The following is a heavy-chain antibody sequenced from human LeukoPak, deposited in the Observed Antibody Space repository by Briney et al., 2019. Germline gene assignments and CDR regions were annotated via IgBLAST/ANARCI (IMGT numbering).Heavy chain of an antibody. J-gene: IGHJ4*02. Sequence: PSETLSLTCTVSGGSISSSSYYWGWIRQPPGKGLEWIGSIYYSGSTYYNPSLKSRVTISVDTSKNQFSLKLSSVTAADTAAYYCARLRYFDVGATGFDYWGQGTLVTVSS. CDR3: ARLRYFDVGATGFDY. V-gene: IGHV4-39*07. CDR2: IYYSGST. D-gene: IGHD3-9*01. CDR1: GGSISSSSYY.